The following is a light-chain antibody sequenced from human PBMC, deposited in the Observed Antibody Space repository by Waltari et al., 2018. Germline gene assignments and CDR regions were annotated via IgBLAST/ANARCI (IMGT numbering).Light chain of an antibody. CDR1: TSNIGENY. CDR2: SRS. Sequence: QSVLTQPPSVSAAPGQQVTISCSGSTSNIGENYVSWYQRLPGKDPRLLIFSRSERPSGIPDRFYGSKADTSATLGITGLHTGDEADYYCATWDRILSAVIIGGGTKLTVL. V-gene: IGLV1-51*01. CDR3: ATWDRILSAVI. J-gene: IGLJ2*01.